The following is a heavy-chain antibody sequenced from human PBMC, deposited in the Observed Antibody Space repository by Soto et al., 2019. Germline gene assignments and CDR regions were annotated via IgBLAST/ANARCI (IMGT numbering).Heavy chain of an antibody. J-gene: IGHJ4*02. D-gene: IGHD3-22*01. CDR2: IYYDGST. Sequence: SETLSLTCTVSGASISSGTFYWGWIRQPPGKGLESIANIYYDGSTYYNPSLKSRVTISLDTSKNQFSLKLSSVTAADTAVYYCARMNYYDTSGYPFDYWGQGMMVT. CDR3: ARMNYYDTSGYPFDY. V-gene: IGHV4-39*01. CDR1: GASISSGTFY.